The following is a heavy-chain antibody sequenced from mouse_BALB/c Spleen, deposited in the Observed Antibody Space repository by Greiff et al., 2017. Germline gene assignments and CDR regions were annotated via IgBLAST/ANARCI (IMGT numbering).Heavy chain of an antibody. J-gene: IGHJ2*01. CDR1: GFTFSSYG. V-gene: IGHV5-6*02. D-gene: IGHD1-3*01. CDR2: ISSGGSYT. Sequence: EVKLVESGGDLVKPGGSLKLSCAASGFTFSSYGMSWVRQTPDKRLEWVATISSGGSYTYYPDSVKGRFTISRDNAKNTLYLQMSSLKSEDTAMYYCARRGMGRLDNRFDYWGQGTTLTVSS. CDR3: ARRGMGRLDNRFDY.